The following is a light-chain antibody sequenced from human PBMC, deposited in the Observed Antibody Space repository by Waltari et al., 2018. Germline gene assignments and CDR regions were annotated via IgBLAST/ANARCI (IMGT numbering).Light chain of an antibody. CDR3: QQYYSMPLT. V-gene: IGKV4-1*01. CDR1: QSIFYSSNNKNY. J-gene: IGKJ3*01. CDR2: WAS. Sequence: DIVMTQSPDSLAVSLGERASIHCKSSQSIFYSSNNKNYLAWYQQKPGQPPKLLIYWASSREFGVPKRFSGSGSGTDFTLTISSLEAEDVAIYYCQQYYSMPLTFGPGTTVEI.